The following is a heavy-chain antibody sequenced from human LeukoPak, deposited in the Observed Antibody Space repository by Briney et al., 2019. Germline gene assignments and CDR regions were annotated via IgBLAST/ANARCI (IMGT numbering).Heavy chain of an antibody. V-gene: IGHV1-69*05. Sequence: ASVKVSCKASGGTFSSYAISWVRQAPGQGLEWMGGIIPIFGTANYAQKFQGRVTITTDESTSTAYMELSSLRSEDTAVYYCARHLPFPAAIWGGAFDIWGQGTMVTVSS. D-gene: IGHD2-2*01. CDR3: ARHLPFPAAIWGGAFDI. J-gene: IGHJ3*02. CDR1: GGTFSSYA. CDR2: IIPIFGTA.